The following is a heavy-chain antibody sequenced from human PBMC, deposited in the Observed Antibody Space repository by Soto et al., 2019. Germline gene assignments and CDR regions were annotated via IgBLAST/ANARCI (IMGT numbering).Heavy chain of an antibody. V-gene: IGHV3-33*01. Sequence: QVQLVESGGGVVQPGRSLRLSCAASGFTFSSNGMHWVRQAPGKGLEWVASIWSDGSNKYSADSVKGRFTISRGNSKNTLYLQMESLRAEDTAVYYCARDGSNKPGFYYGMDAWGQGTTVSVSS. CDR3: ARDGSNKPGFYYGMDA. D-gene: IGHD4-4*01. J-gene: IGHJ6*02. CDR1: GFTFSSNG. CDR2: IWSDGSNK.